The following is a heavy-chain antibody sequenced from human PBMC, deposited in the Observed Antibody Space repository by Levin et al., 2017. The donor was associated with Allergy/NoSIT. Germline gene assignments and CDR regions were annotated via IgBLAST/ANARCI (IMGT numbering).Heavy chain of an antibody. CDR2: IAGDGST. CDR1: GFTFNPHR. J-gene: IGHJ4*02. CDR3: VREQVGTYDY. D-gene: IGHD1-1*01. Sequence: PGGSLRLSCEGFGFTFNPHRLDWVRQAPGRGLLWISRIAGDGSTSYADSVKGRFTVSRDNAKNTVYLQMNSLRVEDAAVYYCVREQVGTYDYWGQGTLVTVSS. V-gene: IGHV3-74*01.